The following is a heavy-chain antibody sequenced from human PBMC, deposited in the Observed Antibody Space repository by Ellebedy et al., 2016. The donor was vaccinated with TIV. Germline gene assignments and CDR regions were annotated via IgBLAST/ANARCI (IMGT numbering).Heavy chain of an antibody. CDR3: ARGGWELLYFDY. CDR1: GFTFSSYW. V-gene: IGHV3-7*01. Sequence: GESLKISCASSGFTFSSYWMSWVRQAPGKGLEWVANIKQDGSEKYYVDSVKGRFTISRDNAKNSLYLQMNSLRAKDTAVYYCARGGWELLYFDYWGQGTLVTVSS. CDR2: IKQDGSEK. J-gene: IGHJ4*02. D-gene: IGHD1-26*01.